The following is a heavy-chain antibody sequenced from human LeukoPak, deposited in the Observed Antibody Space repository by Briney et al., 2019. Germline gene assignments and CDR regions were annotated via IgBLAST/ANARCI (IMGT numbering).Heavy chain of an antibody. CDR3: AKSNGYGLIDI. CDR2: FYHSGST. Sequence: SETLSLTCTVSGYSISSDSFWGRIRQPPEKGLEWIVGFYHSGSTYYNPSLKSRVTISLDTSRNQFSLKLNSVTAADTAVYYCAKSNGYGLIDIWGQGTMVTVSS. J-gene: IGHJ3*02. CDR1: GYSISSDSF. D-gene: IGHD3-22*01. V-gene: IGHV4-38-2*02.